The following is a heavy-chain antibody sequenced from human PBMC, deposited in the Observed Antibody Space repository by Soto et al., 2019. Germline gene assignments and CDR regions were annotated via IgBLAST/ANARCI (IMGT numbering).Heavy chain of an antibody. CDR3: ARLIPHTMVRGVIVARGYYMDV. D-gene: IGHD3-10*01. V-gene: IGHV3-20*01. CDR1: GFTFDDYG. J-gene: IGHJ6*03. CDR2: INWNGGST. Sequence: GGSLRLSCAASGFTFDDYGMSWVRQAPGKGLEWVSGINWNGGSTGYADSVKGRFTISRDNAKNSLYLQMNSLRAEDTALYHCARLIPHTMVRGVIVARGYYMDVWGKGTTVTVSS.